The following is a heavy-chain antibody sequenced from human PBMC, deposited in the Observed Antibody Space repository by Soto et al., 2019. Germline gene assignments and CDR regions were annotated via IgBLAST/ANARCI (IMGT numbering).Heavy chain of an antibody. CDR1: GGSFSGYY. V-gene: IGHV4-34*01. CDR2: INHSGST. J-gene: IGHJ3*01. CDR3: ARGNGPSGYDLVEAGFDV. D-gene: IGHD5-12*01. Sequence: LSLTCAAYGGSFSGYYWSWIRQPPGKGLEWIGEINHSGSTNYNPSLKRRVTISVDTSKNQISLKLSSVTAADTAVNYCARGNGPSGYDLVEAGFDVWGRGTMVTVSS.